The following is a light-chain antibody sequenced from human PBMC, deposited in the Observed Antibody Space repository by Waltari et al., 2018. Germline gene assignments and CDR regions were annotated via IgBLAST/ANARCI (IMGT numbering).Light chain of an antibody. CDR2: DAS. CDR1: QSVGRS. Sequence: EIVLTQSPGTLSLSPGERATLSCRASQSVGRSLAWYQQKPGQAPRLLIFDASNRATAIPERFSGSASGTDFSLTISRLEPEDFAVYYCQMYVRLPVTFGQGTKVEIK. CDR3: QMYVRLPVT. V-gene: IGKV3-20*01. J-gene: IGKJ1*01.